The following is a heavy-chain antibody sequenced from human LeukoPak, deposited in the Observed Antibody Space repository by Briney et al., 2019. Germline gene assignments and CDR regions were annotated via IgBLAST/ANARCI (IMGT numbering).Heavy chain of an antibody. CDR3: ARGRYHLDS. CDR2: INDDERRT. D-gene: IGHD3-16*02. CDR1: GFTFSTYW. J-gene: IGHJ4*02. V-gene: IGHV3-74*01. Sequence: GGSLRLSCAASGFTFSTYWMHWVRQAPGKGLMWVSRINDDERRTAHADSVKGRFTISRDNAKSTLYLQMNSLRAEDTAVYYCARGRYHLDSWGQGTLVTVSS.